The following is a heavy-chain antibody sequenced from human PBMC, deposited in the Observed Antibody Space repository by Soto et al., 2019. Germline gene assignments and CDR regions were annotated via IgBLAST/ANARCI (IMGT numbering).Heavy chain of an antibody. J-gene: IGHJ3*02. CDR2: IKSKADGGTT. CDR3: TSHFQDYGDNHDSFDI. Sequence: GGSLRLSCAASGFTFSNAWMSWVRQAPGKGLEWVGRIKSKADGGTTDYAAPVKGRFTITRDDSKNTLYLQMNSLKTDDTAVYYCTSHFQDYGDNHDSFDIWGQGTMVTVSS. CDR1: GFTFSNAW. V-gene: IGHV3-15*01. D-gene: IGHD4-17*01.